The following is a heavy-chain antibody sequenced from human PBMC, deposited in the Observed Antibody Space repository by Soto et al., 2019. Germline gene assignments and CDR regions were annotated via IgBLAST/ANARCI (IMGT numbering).Heavy chain of an antibody. V-gene: IGHV1-2*04. CDR2: INPNSGGT. CDR1: GYTFTGYY. J-gene: IGHJ5*02. D-gene: IGHD2-2*02. Sequence: ASVKVSCKASGYTFTGYYMHWVRQAPGQGLDWMGWINPNSGGTNYAQKFQGWVTMTRDTSISTAYMELSRLRSDDTAVYYCARGVIVVVPAAKPPYAFDPWGQGTLVTVSS. CDR3: ARGVIVVVPAAKPPYAFDP.